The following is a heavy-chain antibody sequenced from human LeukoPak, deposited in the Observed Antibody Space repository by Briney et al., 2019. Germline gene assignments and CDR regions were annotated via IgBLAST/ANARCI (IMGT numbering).Heavy chain of an antibody. J-gene: IGHJ3*02. CDR1: GFAFSSYS. CDR2: ISYDGSNK. D-gene: IGHD4-17*01. CDR3: AKLAVTPAHDAFDI. Sequence: GGSLRLSCAASGFAFSSYSMNWVRQAPGKGLEWVAVISYDGSNKYYADSVKGRFTISRDNSKNTLYLQMNSLRAEDTAVYYCAKLAVTPAHDAFDIWGRGTMVTVSS. V-gene: IGHV3-30*18.